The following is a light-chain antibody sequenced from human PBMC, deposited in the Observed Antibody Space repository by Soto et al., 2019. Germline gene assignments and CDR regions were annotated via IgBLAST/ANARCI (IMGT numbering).Light chain of an antibody. J-gene: IGKJ1*01. CDR1: QSLLHSNGYNY. CDR3: MQALQTPVT. CDR2: WGS. V-gene: IGKV2-28*01. Sequence: DIVMTQSPLSLPVTPGEPASISCRSSQSLLHSNGYNYLDWYLQKPWQSPQLLLYWGSTRSSGVTDRFSGSGSGTAYTLKISSVEAEDVCVYYCMQALQTPVTFGQGTKVEIK.